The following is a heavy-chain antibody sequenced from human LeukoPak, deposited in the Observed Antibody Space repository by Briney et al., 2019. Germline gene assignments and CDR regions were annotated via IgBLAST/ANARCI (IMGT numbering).Heavy chain of an antibody. Sequence: PSETLSPTCAAYGGSFSGYYWSWIRQPPGKGLEWIGEINHSGSTNYNPSLKSRVTISVDTSKNQFSLKLSSVTAADTAVYYCARGYSSSSRIRYYYYMDVWGKGTTVTVSS. CDR2: INHSGST. CDR3: ARGYSSSSRIRYYYYMDV. J-gene: IGHJ6*03. D-gene: IGHD6-6*01. CDR1: GGSFSGYY. V-gene: IGHV4-34*01.